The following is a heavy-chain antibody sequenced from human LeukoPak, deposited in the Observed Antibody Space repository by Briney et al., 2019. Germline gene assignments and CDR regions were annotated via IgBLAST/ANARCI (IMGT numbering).Heavy chain of an antibody. Sequence: GGSLRLSCAASGFTFSSYSMNWVRQAPGKGLEWVSIIYSGGDTYYADSVKGRFTSSRDNSKNTLYLQMNSLRVEDAAVYYCARGRQQLAHFDYWGQGTLVTVSS. D-gene: IGHD6-13*01. CDR1: GFTFSSYS. V-gene: IGHV3-66*01. CDR2: IYSGGDT. J-gene: IGHJ4*02. CDR3: ARGRQQLAHFDY.